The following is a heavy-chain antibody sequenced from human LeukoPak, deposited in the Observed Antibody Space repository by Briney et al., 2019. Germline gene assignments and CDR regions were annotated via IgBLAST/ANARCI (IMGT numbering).Heavy chain of an antibody. D-gene: IGHD2-2*01. CDR2: IYWNDDK. CDR1: GFSLRTSGVG. CDR3: AHKEGYYKAQLLHYNWFDP. V-gene: IGHV2-5*01. Sequence: ESGPTLVNPTQPLTLTCTFSGFSLRTSGVGVGWIRQPPGKALEWLALIYWNDDKRYNPSLKSRLTITKDTSKNQVVLTMTNMDPVDTATYYCAHKEGYYKAQLLHYNWFDPWGQGTLVTVSS. J-gene: IGHJ5*02.